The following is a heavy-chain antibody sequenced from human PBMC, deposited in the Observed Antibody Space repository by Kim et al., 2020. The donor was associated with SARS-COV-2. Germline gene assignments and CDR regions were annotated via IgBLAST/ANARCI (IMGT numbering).Heavy chain of an antibody. CDR2: IYYSGST. CDR1: GGSISSYY. Sequence: SETLSLTCTVSGGSISSYYWSWIRQPPGKGLEWIGYIYYSGSTNYNPSLKSRVTISVDTSKNQFSLKLSSVTAADTAVYYCARAAGFETGYYAAIFFDYWGQGTLVTVSS. D-gene: IGHD3-9*01. J-gene: IGHJ4*02. CDR3: ARAAGFETGYYAAIFFDY. V-gene: IGHV4-59*01.